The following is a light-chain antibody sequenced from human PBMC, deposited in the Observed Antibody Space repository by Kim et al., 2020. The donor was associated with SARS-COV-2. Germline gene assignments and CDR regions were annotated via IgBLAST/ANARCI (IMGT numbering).Light chain of an antibody. V-gene: IGLV1-51*01. Sequence: GQKVTIPCYGSSYNIGNNYVSWCQQLPGTAPKLLIYDNNKRPPGIPDRFSGSKSGTSATLGITGLQTGDEADYYCGTWDSSLSAGVFGGGTQLTVL. CDR2: DNN. J-gene: IGLJ2*01. CDR1: SYNIGNNY. CDR3: GTWDSSLSAGV.